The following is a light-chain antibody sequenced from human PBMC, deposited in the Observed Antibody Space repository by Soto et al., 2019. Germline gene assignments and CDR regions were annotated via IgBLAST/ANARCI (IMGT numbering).Light chain of an antibody. V-gene: IGKV3-15*01. CDR2: GAS. CDR3: QQYNNWPPFT. Sequence: EIVMTQSPATLSASPGERATLSCRASQSVSTNLAWYQQKPGQPPRLLVYGASTRATGIPARFSGSGSGTEFTLTIHSLQSEDFAVYYCQQYNNWPPFTFGQGTKLEIE. CDR1: QSVSTN. J-gene: IGKJ2*01.